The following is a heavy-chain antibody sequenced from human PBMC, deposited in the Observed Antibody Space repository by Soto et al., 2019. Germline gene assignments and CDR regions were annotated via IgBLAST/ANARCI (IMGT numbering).Heavy chain of an antibody. CDR2: MYHSGTT. CDR3: ARASESSMLRGVIIN. CDR1: GGSIASDNW. J-gene: IGHJ4*02. Sequence: QVQLQESGPGLVRPSGTLSLTCTFSGGSIASDNWWTWVRQPPGRGLEWIGEMYHSGTTNYSPSLKSRVTILIDESKNQFSLKLTSVTAADTARYYCARASESSMLRGVIINWGQGTLVTVSS. D-gene: IGHD3-10*01. V-gene: IGHV4-4*02.